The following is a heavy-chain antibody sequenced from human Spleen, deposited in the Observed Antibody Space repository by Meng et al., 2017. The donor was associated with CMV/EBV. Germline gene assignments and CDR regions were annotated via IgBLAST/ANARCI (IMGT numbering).Heavy chain of an antibody. J-gene: IGHJ6*02. CDR1: GGSFSSYP. D-gene: IGHD1-26*01. V-gene: IGHV1-69*10. CDR3: ARDEPGFGGSYYGYYYYGMDV. CDR2: IIPTLGLA. Sequence: SVKVSCKASGGSFSSYPISWVRQAPGQGLEWMGGIIPTLGLAKYAQRFQGRATITAHKSTSTAYLELSSLTSDDTAVYYCARDEPGFGGSYYGYYYYGMDVWGQGTTVTVSS.